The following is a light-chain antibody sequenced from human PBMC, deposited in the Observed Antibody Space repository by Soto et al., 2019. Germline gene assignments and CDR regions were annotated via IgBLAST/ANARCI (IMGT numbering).Light chain of an antibody. CDR1: SSDVGSYNL. V-gene: IGLV2-23*02. J-gene: IGLJ2*01. Sequence: QSALTQPASVSGSPGQSITISCTGTSSDVGSYNLVSWYQQHPGKAPKLMIYEVSKRPSGVSHRFSGSKSGNTASPTISGLQAEDEADYYSCSYGGSSTFVVFGGGTQLTVL. CDR2: EVS. CDR3: CSYGGSSTFVV.